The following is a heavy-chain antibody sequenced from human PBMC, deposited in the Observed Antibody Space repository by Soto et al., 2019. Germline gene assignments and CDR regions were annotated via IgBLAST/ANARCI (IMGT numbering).Heavy chain of an antibody. CDR1: GGSISSYR. Sequence: SETLSLTCTVSGGSISSYRWSWIRQPAGKGLEWIGRLNTYGNTHYNPSLKSRVTVSVDTSRNQFFLTLRSVTAADSAVYHCGRESGETWDYEASWGQGTPVTVSS. CDR2: LNTYGNT. D-gene: IGHD1-7*01. CDR3: GRESGETWDYEAS. V-gene: IGHV4-4*07. J-gene: IGHJ5*02.